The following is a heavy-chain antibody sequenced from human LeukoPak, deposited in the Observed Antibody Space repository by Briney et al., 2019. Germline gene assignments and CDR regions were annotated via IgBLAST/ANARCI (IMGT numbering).Heavy chain of an antibody. CDR1: GFTFSSYA. J-gene: IGHJ4*02. V-gene: IGHV3-23*01. CDR2: ISGSGGST. CDR3: AKDGGRVGAPHYFDY. D-gene: IGHD1-26*01. Sequence: PGGSLRLSCAASGFTFSSYAMSWVRQAPGKGLEWVSAISGSGGSTYYADSVKGRFTISRDNSKNTLYLQMNSLRAEDTAVYYCAKDGGRVGAPHYFDYWGQGTLVTVSS.